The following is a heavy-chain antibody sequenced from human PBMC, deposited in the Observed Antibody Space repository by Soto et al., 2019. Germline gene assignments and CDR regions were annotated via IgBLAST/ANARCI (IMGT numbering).Heavy chain of an antibody. V-gene: IGHV3-23*01. CDR3: AKGGSRPTSSFDY. Sequence: PRGSLRLSCAASGLTFSNYAMTWVRQAPGKGLEWVSVISGSGSSTYHADSVKGRFTISRDNSKNTLYLQMSSLRAEDTAVYYCAKGGSRPTSSFDYWGQGTLVTVSS. CDR2: ISGSGSST. J-gene: IGHJ4*02. D-gene: IGHD2-2*01. CDR1: GLTFSNYA.